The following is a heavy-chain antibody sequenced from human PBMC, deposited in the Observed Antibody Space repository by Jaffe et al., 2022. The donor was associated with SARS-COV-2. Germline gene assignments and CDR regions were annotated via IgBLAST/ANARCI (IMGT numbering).Heavy chain of an antibody. CDR2: ISYDGSNK. V-gene: IGHV3-30*18. J-gene: IGHJ4*02. CDR3: AKDRGSSPRGDY. D-gene: IGHD6-13*01. Sequence: QVQLVESGGGVVQPGRSLRLSCAASGFTFSSYGMHWVRQAPGKGLEWVAVISYDGSNKYYADSVKGRFTISRDNSKNTLYLQMNSLRAEDTAVYYCAKDRGSSPRGDYWGQGTLVTVSS. CDR1: GFTFSSYG.